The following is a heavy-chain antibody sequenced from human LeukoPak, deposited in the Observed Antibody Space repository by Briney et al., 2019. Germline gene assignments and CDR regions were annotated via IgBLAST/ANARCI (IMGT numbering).Heavy chain of an antibody. CDR3: ARVADLYCSGGSCYDWFDP. D-gene: IGHD2-15*01. J-gene: IGHJ5*02. Sequence: SETLSLTCTVSGGSISSYYWSWIRQPAGKGLEWIGRNYTSGSTNYNPSLKSRVTMSVDTSKNQFSLKLSSVTAADTAVYYCARVADLYCSGGSCYDWFDPWGQGTLVTVSS. CDR1: GGSISSYY. CDR2: NYTSGST. V-gene: IGHV4-4*07.